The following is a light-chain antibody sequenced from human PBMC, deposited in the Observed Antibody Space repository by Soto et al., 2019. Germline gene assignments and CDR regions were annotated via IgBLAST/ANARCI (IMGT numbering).Light chain of an antibody. CDR2: DAS. CDR1: QSVNTY. J-gene: IGKJ5*01. Sequence: EVVLTQSPATLPLSPGESATLSCRASQSVNTYVAWYQLKPGQAPRLLIYDASNRATDIPARFSGSGSGTDFTLTITSLEPEDFAVYYCQQRMTWPPITFGQGTRLEIK. V-gene: IGKV3-11*01. CDR3: QQRMTWPPIT.